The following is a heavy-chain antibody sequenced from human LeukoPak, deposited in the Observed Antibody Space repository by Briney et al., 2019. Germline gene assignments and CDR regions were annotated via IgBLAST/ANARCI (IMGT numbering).Heavy chain of an antibody. CDR2: ISAYNGNT. Sequence: ASVKVSCKASGYTFTGYYMHWVRQAPGQGLEWMGWISAYNGNTNYAQKLQGRVTMTTDTSTSTAYMELRSLGSDDTAVYYCARVAYCSSTSCYYFDYWGQGTLVTVSS. CDR3: ARVAYCSSTSCYYFDY. J-gene: IGHJ4*02. D-gene: IGHD2-2*01. CDR1: GYTFTGYY. V-gene: IGHV1-18*04.